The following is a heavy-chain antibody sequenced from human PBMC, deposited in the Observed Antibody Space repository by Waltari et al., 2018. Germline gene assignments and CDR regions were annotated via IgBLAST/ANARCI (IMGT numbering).Heavy chain of an antibody. CDR3: ARDGGRGRPLDY. D-gene: IGHD3-16*01. J-gene: IGHJ4*02. CDR2: INAGNGNT. CDR1: GYTFTSYA. Sequence: QVQLVQSGAEVKKPGASVKVSCKASGYTFTSYAMHWVRQAPGQRLEWVGWINAGNGNTKYSQKFQGRVTITRDTSASTAYMELSSLRSEDTAVYYCARDGGRGRPLDYWGQGTLVTVSS. V-gene: IGHV1-3*01.